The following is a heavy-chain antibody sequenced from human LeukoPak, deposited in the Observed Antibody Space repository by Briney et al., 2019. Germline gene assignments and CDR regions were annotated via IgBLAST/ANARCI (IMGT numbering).Heavy chain of an antibody. V-gene: IGHV4-59*01. CDR1: GGSISNYF. CDR3: ARDRKAARPGSIYYYYYMDV. Sequence: SETLSLTCTVSGGSISNYFWSWIRQPPGKGLEWIGYIYYSGRTNYNPSLKSRVTTSVDTSKNQFSLNLRSVTAADTAVYYCARDRKAARPGSIYYYYYMDVWGKGTTVTVSS. CDR2: IYYSGRT. J-gene: IGHJ6*03. D-gene: IGHD6-6*01.